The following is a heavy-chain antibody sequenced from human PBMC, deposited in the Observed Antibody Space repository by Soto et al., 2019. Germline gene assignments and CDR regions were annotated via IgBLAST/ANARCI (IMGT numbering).Heavy chain of an antibody. CDR2: IYYSGST. Sequence: SETLSLTCTVSGGSISSYYWSWIRQPPGKGLEWIWYIYYSGSTNYNPSLKSRVTISVDTSKNQFSLKLSSVTAADTAVYYCASAVRDYYDSSGYYRFHYYFDYWGQGTLVTVSS. V-gene: IGHV4-59*01. D-gene: IGHD3-22*01. CDR3: ASAVRDYYDSSGYYRFHYYFDY. CDR1: GGSISSYY. J-gene: IGHJ4*02.